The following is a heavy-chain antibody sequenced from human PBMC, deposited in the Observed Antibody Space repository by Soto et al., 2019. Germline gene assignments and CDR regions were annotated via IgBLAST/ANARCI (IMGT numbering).Heavy chain of an antibody. J-gene: IGHJ6*02. CDR2: TYYKSKWYN. CDR3: ARVSLRSCYYYYVMDV. CDR1: GDSVSSKNAA. Sequence: SQTLSLTCAISGDSVSSKNAAWNWIRQSPSRGLEWLGRTYYKSKWYNDFIGSVKSRLTIDADTSKNQFSLQLNSVTPDDTAVYYCARVSLRSCYYYYVMDVWGQGTTVTVSS. V-gene: IGHV6-1*01.